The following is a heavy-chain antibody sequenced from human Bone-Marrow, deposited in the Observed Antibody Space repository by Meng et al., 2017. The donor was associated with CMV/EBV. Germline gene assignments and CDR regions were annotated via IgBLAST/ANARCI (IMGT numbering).Heavy chain of an antibody. CDR1: GFTFSSYE. V-gene: IGHV3-48*03. CDR2: ISSSGSTI. J-gene: IGHJ6*02. CDR3: ARDRIVVVPAADHYYYYGMDV. D-gene: IGHD2-2*01. Sequence: GESLKISCAASGFTFSSYEMNWVRQAPGKGLEWVSYISSSGSTIYYADSVKGRFTISRDNAKNSLYLQMNSLRAEDTAVYYCARDRIVVVPAADHYYYYGMDVWGQGTTVTVYS.